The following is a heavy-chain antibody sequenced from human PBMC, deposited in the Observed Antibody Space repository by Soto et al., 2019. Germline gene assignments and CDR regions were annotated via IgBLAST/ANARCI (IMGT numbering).Heavy chain of an antibody. CDR2: ISSNSAYI. J-gene: IGHJ5*02. CDR1: GFTFRSFT. Sequence: PGGSLRLSCAASGFTFRSFTMNWVRQAPGKGLEWVSTISSNSAYIYHTDALRGRFTISRDNAKNSLHLQMSSLRAEDTAVYYCTRDASRDSSARGWFDPWGPGTLVTVSS. V-gene: IGHV3-21*01. CDR3: TRDASRDSSARGWFDP. D-gene: IGHD6-13*01.